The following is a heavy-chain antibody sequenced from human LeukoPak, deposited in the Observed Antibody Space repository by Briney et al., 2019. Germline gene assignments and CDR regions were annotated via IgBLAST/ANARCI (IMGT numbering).Heavy chain of an antibody. J-gene: IGHJ6*03. CDR1: GGSISSYY. V-gene: IGHV4-59*08. CDR2: IYYSGST. Sequence: SETLSLTCTVSGGSISSYYWSWIRQPPGKGLEWIGYIYYSGSTNYNPSLKSRVTISVDTSKNQFSLKLSSVTAADTAVYYCARQGYYDSSGVYYYMDVWGKGTTVTVSS. D-gene: IGHD3-22*01. CDR3: ARQGYYDSSGVYYYMDV.